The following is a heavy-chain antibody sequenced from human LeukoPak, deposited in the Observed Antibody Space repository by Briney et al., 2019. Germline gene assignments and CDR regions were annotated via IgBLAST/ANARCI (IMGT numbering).Heavy chain of an antibody. V-gene: IGHV3-66*01. J-gene: IGHJ4*02. CDR1: GITVSSNY. CDR3: VRCIPKWFGVGSYYFDS. CDR2: IYGGGST. Sequence: GGSLRLSCAASGITVSSNYMSWVRQAPGRGLEWVSVIYGGGSTYYIDSVKGRFTISRDNSKNTLYFQMNSLRAEDTAVYYCVRCIPKWFGVGSYYFDSWGQGTLVTVSS. D-gene: IGHD3-10*01.